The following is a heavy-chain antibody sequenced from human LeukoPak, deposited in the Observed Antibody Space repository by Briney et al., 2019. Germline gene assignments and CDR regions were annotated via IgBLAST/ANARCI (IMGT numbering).Heavy chain of an antibody. CDR2: MNPNSGNT. J-gene: IGHJ5*02. D-gene: IGHD6-6*01. V-gene: IGHV1-8*01. Sequence: ASVKLSCKASGYTFTSYDINRVRQATGQGLEWMGWMNPNSGNTGYAQKFQGRVTMTRNTSISTAYMELSSLRSEDTAVYYCARGVDPSIAAPVDPWGQGTLVTVSS. CDR3: ARGVDPSIAAPVDP. CDR1: GYTFTSYD.